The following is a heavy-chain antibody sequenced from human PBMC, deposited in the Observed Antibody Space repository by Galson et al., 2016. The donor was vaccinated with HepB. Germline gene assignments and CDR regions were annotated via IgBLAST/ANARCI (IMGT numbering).Heavy chain of an antibody. Sequence: SLRLSCAASGFTFTNAWMNWVRQAPGMGLEWVGRIKSKTNGGTTDYAAPVKGRFTVSRDDSKNTLYLEMNSLKTEDTAVYYCTTLGYTYNAAFDIWGQGTMVTVSS. D-gene: IGHD1-1*01. CDR2: IKSKTNGGTT. J-gene: IGHJ3*02. V-gene: IGHV3-15*07. CDR1: GFTFTNAW. CDR3: TTLGYTYNAAFDI.